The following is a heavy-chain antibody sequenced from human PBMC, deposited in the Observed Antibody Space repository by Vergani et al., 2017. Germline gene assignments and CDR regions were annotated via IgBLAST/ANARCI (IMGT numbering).Heavy chain of an antibody. V-gene: IGHV3-30*02. CDR2: IRYDGSNK. J-gene: IGHJ6*02. Sequence: QVQLVESGGGVVQPGGSLRLSCAASGFTFSSYGMHWVRQAPGKGLEGVAFIRYDGSNKYYADSVKGRFTISRDNSKNTLYLQMNSLRAEDTAVYYCDRPMIVVVITTLDYYGMDVWGQGTTVTVSS. CDR3: DRPMIVVVITTLDYYGMDV. CDR1: GFTFSSYG. D-gene: IGHD3-22*01.